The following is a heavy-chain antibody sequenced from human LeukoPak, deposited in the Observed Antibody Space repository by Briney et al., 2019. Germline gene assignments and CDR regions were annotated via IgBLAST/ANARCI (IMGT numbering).Heavy chain of an antibody. Sequence: GALSLSCAASGFTLSGYWMNWVRPAPGKGLEWVANINLGGSAKLYVDSVKGRFTISRDNAKNSLDLQMNSLKVEDTAVYYCAAWGKYNYWGQGTLVTVSS. CDR2: INLGGSAK. J-gene: IGHJ4*02. V-gene: IGHV3-7*01. CDR1: GFTLSGYW. CDR3: AAWGKYNY. D-gene: IGHD7-27*01.